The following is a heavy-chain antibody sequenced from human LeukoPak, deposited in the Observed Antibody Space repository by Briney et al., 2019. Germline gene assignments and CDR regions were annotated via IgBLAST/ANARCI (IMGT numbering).Heavy chain of an antibody. CDR1: GGSISSYY. V-gene: IGHV4-59*01. D-gene: IGHD5-18*01. CDR3: ARVAPQGGYSYGYYFDY. Sequence: SETLSLTCTVSGGSISSYYWGWIRQPPGKGLEWIGYIYYSGSTSYNPSLKSRVTISVDTSKNQFSLKLSSVTAADTAVYYCARVAPQGGYSYGYYFDYWGQGTLVTVSS. J-gene: IGHJ4*02. CDR2: IYYSGST.